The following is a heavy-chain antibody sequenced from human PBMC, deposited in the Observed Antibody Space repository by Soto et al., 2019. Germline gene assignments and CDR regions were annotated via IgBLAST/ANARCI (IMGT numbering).Heavy chain of an antibody. CDR2: IWYDGSNK. J-gene: IGHJ5*02. CDR1: GFTFSSYG. D-gene: IGHD3-10*01. CDR3: ARCPTGPTWVRGLGWFDP. V-gene: IGHV3-33*01. Sequence: GGSLRLSCAASGFTFSSYGMHWVRQAPGKGLEWVAVIWYDGSNKYYADSVKGRFTISRDNSKNTLYLQMNSLRAEDTAVYYCARCPTGPTWVRGLGWFDPWGQGTLVTVSS.